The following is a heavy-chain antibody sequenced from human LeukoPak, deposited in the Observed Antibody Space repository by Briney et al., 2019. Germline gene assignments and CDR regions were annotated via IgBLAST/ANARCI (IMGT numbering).Heavy chain of an antibody. CDR2: IYSGGST. CDR1: GFTVSSNY. V-gene: IGHV3-66*01. CDR3: TTYSSRWFRHFDY. Sequence: PGGSLRLSCAASGFTVSSNYMSWVRQAPGKGLEWVSVIYSGGSTYYAGSVKGRFTLSRDESKSIAYLQMNSLKTEDTAVYYCTTYSSRWFRHFDYWGQGTLVTASS. J-gene: IGHJ4*02. D-gene: IGHD6-19*01.